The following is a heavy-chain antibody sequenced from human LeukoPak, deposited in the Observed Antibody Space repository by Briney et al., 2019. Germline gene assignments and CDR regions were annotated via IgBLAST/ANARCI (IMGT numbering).Heavy chain of an antibody. Sequence: PGGSLRLSCAASGFTFSHYEMNWVRQAPGKGLEWVSSIIGDSSHISYADSVKGRFTIFRDNAKNSLYVQLNSLRADDTAVYYCARGVVPAAFDYWGQGTLVTVSS. CDR3: ARGVVPAAFDY. D-gene: IGHD2-2*01. J-gene: IGHJ4*02. V-gene: IGHV3-21*06. CDR2: IIGDSSHI. CDR1: GFTFSHYE.